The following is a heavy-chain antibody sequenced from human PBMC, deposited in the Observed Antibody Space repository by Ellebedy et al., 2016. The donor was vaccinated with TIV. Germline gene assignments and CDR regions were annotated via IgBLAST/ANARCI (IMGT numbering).Heavy chain of an antibody. CDR1: GGSISSTNW. D-gene: IGHD3-16*02. CDR2: IFHSGST. Sequence: MPSETLSLTCAVSGGSISSTNWWTWVRQPPGKGLEWIGQIFHSGSTKYNPSLESRVTMSVDKSNNQFSLELNSVTAADTALYFCASGYDYIWGSYRYGDYYYMDVWGKGTTVTVSS. CDR3: ASGYDYIWGSYRYGDYYYMDV. J-gene: IGHJ6*03. V-gene: IGHV4-4*02.